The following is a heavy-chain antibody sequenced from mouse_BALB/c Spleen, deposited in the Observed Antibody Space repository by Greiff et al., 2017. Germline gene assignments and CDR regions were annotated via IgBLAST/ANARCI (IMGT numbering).Heavy chain of an antibody. Sequence: EVQRVESGGDLVKPGGSLKLSCAASGFTFSSYYMSWVRQTPEKRLELVAAINSNGGSTYYPDTVKGRFTISRDNAKNTLYLQMSSLKSEDTALYYCARHGYDAMDYWGQGTSVTVSS. J-gene: IGHJ4*01. CDR1: GFTFSSYY. CDR3: ARHGYDAMDY. CDR2: INSNGGST. V-gene: IGHV5-6-2*01.